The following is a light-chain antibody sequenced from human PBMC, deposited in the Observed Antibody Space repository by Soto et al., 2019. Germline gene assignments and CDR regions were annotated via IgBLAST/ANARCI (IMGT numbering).Light chain of an antibody. CDR3: TSYEGSNIWV. CDR1: SSDVGAYNY. J-gene: IGLJ3*02. CDR2: EVS. V-gene: IGLV2-8*01. Sequence: QSALTQPPSASGSPGQSVTISCTGTSSDVGAYNYVSWYQQYPGKAPKLMIYEVSKRPSGVPDRFSGSKSGKTASLTVSGLQPEDEADYHCTSYEGSNIWVFGGGTKLTVL.